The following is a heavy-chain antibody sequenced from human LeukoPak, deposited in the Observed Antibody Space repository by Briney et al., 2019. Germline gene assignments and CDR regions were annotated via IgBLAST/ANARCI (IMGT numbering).Heavy chain of an antibody. J-gene: IGHJ4*02. D-gene: IGHD3-22*01. CDR1: GFTFSIYA. CDR3: ARDTVVGYYDSNGQYYFDY. CDR2: MSYDGSNK. Sequence: PGGSLRLSCAASGFTFSIYAMHWGRQAPGKGLEWVAVMSYDGSNKYYADSVKGRFTISRDNSKYTLYLQMNSLRAEDTAVYYCARDTVVGYYDSNGQYYFDYWGQGTLVTVSS. V-gene: IGHV3-30*01.